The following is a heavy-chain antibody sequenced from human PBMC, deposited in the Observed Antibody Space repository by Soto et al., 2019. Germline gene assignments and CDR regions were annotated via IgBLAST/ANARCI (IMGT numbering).Heavy chain of an antibody. D-gene: IGHD3-10*01. V-gene: IGHV4-59*01. Sequence: QVQLQESGPGLVKPLETLSLTCTVPGGSITSYYWSWVRQPPGKGLEWIGYIYYNGNINYNPSLKSRLPISLDTSKNQFSLRLSSVTAADTAVYYCATGRVYFGSEYWGQGTLVTVSS. CDR1: GGSITSYY. CDR3: ATGRVYFGSEY. CDR2: IYYNGNI. J-gene: IGHJ4*02.